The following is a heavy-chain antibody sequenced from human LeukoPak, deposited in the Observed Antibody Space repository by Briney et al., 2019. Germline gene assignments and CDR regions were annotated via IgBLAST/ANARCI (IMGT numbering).Heavy chain of an antibody. Sequence: ASVNVSCKASGYTFTTYGISWVRQAPGQGLEWMGWVSAYNGNTNYAQRFQGRVTMTTDTSTGTAYMILRSLGSDDTAIYYCARDRGSTERPFDYWGQGTLVTASS. J-gene: IGHJ4*02. CDR2: VSAYNGNT. D-gene: IGHD1-26*01. CDR1: GYTFTTYG. CDR3: ARDRGSTERPFDY. V-gene: IGHV1-18*04.